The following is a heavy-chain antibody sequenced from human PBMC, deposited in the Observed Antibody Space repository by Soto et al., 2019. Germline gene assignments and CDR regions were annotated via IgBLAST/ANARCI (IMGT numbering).Heavy chain of an antibody. CDR2: MNPNSGNT. J-gene: IGHJ4*02. D-gene: IGHD3-9*01. Sequence: ASVKVSCKASGYTFTSYDINWVRQATGQGLEWMGWMNPNSGNTGYAQKFQGRVTMTRNTSISTAYMELSSLRSEDTAVYYCARANYDILTGYYPIDYWGQGTLVTVSS. V-gene: IGHV1-8*01. CDR3: ARANYDILTGYYPIDY. CDR1: GYTFTSYD.